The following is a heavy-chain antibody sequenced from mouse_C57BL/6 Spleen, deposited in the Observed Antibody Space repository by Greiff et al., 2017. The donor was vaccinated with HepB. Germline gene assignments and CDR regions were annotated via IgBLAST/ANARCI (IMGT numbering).Heavy chain of an antibody. CDR3: TTGHYDYGSLMDY. CDR2: IDPDNGDT. J-gene: IGHJ4*01. D-gene: IGHD1-1*01. V-gene: IGHV14-4*01. CDR1: GFNFTDYY. Sequence: EVQLQQSGAELVRPGASVKLSCTASGFNFTDYYMHWVKQRPEQGLEWIGWIDPDNGDTDYASKFQGKATITADTSSNTAYLQLSSLTSEDTAVYYCTTGHYDYGSLMDYWGQGTSVTVSS.